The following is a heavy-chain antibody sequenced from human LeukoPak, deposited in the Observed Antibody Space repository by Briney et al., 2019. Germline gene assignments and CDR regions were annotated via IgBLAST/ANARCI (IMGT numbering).Heavy chain of an antibody. D-gene: IGHD2-15*01. V-gene: IGHV3-21*06. CDR2: ISSSGSYI. Sequence: GGSLRLSCAASGFTFSSYSMNWVRQAPGKGLEWVSSISSSGSYIYYADSVKGRFTFSRDNAKNSLYLQMNSLRAEDTAMYYCARGPISVVAALGIFDYWGQGTLVTVSS. CDR3: ARGPISVVAALGIFDY. CDR1: GFTFSSYS. J-gene: IGHJ4*02.